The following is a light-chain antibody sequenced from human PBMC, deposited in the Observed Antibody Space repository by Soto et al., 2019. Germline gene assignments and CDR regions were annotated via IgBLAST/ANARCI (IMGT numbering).Light chain of an antibody. J-gene: IGLJ1*01. CDR1: SSNIGSNY. V-gene: IGLV1-47*01. Sequence: QSVLTQPPSASGTPGQRVTISCSGSSSNIGSNYVYWYQQLPGTAPKLLIYRNNQRLSGVPDRFSGSKSGTSASLAISGLVSEDEADYYCAAWDDSLSGYVLGTGTKLTVL. CDR3: AAWDDSLSGYV. CDR2: RNN.